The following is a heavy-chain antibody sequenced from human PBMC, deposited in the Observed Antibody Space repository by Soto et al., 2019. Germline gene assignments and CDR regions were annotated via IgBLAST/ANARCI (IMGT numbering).Heavy chain of an antibody. D-gene: IGHD3-3*01. V-gene: IGHV3-21*01. CDR2: ISSSSSYI. CDR3: ARDKGGSITTFGVAADAFDI. J-gene: IGHJ3*02. Sequence: GGSLRLSCAASGFTFSSYSMNRVRQAPGKGLEWVSSISSSSSYIYYADSVKGRFTISRDNAKNSLYLQMNSLRAEDTAVYYCARDKGGSITTFGVAADAFDIWGQGTMVTVSS. CDR1: GFTFSSYS.